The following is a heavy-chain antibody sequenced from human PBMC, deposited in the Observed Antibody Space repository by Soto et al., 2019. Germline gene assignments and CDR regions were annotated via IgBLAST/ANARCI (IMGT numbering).Heavy chain of an antibody. CDR2: IYYSGST. J-gene: IGHJ3*02. CDR3: ARIFRYSYGYLDAFDI. Sequence: PSETLSLTCTVSGGPISSSSYYWGWIRQPPGKGLEWIGSIYYSGSTYYNPSLKSRVTISVDTSKNQFSLKLSSVTAADTAVYYCARIFRYSYGYLDAFDIWGQGTMGTV. D-gene: IGHD5-18*01. CDR1: GGPISSSSYY. V-gene: IGHV4-39*01.